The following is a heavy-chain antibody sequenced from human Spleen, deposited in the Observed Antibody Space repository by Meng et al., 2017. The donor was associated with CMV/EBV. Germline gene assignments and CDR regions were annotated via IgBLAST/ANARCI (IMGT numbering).Heavy chain of an antibody. Sequence: GGSLRLSCAASGFTFSTYAMSWVRQAPGKGLEWVSGISGSGATTYYADSVKGRLTISRDNSNNTLYLQMNSLRAEDTAVYYCAKDSGDRSVMGGWFDPWGQGTLVTVSS. CDR2: ISGSGATT. D-gene: IGHD3-10*01. V-gene: IGHV3-23*01. CDR3: AKDSGDRSVMGGWFDP. J-gene: IGHJ5*02. CDR1: GFTFSTYA.